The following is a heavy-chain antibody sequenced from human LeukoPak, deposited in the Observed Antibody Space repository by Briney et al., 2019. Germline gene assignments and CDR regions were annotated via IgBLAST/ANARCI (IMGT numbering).Heavy chain of an antibody. Sequence: SETLSLTCTVSGGPISSYYWSWIRQPPGKGLEWIGYIYYSGSTNYNPSLKSRVTISVDTSKNQFSLKLSSVTAADTAVYYCARHGYYYGMDVWGQGTTVTVSS. J-gene: IGHJ6*02. V-gene: IGHV4-59*08. CDR2: IYYSGST. CDR3: ARHGYYYGMDV. CDR1: GGPISSYY.